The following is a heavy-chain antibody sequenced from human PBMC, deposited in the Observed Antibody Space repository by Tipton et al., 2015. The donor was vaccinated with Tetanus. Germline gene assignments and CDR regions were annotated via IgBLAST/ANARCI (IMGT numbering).Heavy chain of an antibody. CDR1: GGSISSGGYY. J-gene: IGHJ4*02. Sequence: LRLSCTVSGGSISSGGYYWSWIRQHPGRGLEWIGDIYNSGSTYYNPSLKSRVTISVDTSKNQFSLKLNSVTAADTAVYFCARDQARGARGWNYFDYWGQGTQVTVSS. D-gene: IGHD1-26*01. CDR3: ARDQARGARGWNYFDY. CDR2: IYNSGST. V-gene: IGHV4-31*03.